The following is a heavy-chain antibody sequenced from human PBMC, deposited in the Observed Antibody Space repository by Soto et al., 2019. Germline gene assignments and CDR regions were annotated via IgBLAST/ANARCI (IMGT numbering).Heavy chain of an antibody. CDR1: GFTFSSYG. D-gene: IGHD5-18*01. V-gene: IGHV3-30*18. CDR2: ISYDGSNK. CDR3: AKAQYSDGLLPYYYYGMDV. J-gene: IGHJ6*02. Sequence: QVQLVESGGGVVQPGRSLRLSCAASGFTFSSYGMHWVRQAPGKGLEWVAVISYDGSNKYYADSVKGRFTISRDNSKNTLYLQMNSLRAEDTAVYYCAKAQYSDGLLPYYYYGMDVWGQGTTVTVSS.